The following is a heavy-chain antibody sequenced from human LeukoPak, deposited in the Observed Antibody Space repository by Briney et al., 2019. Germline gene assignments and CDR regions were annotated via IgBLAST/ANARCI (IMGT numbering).Heavy chain of an antibody. V-gene: IGHV4-61*02. CDR1: GASISSGSYY. CDR2: IYTSGST. J-gene: IGHJ6*02. D-gene: IGHD6-13*01. CDR3: ARYSSSWDYYYYGMDV. Sequence: SATLSLTCTVSGASISSGSYYWSWIRQPAGEGLGWISRIYTSGSTNYNSSLKSRVTISVDTSKNQFSLKLSSVTAADTAVYYCARYSSSWDYYYYGMDVWGQGTTVTVSS.